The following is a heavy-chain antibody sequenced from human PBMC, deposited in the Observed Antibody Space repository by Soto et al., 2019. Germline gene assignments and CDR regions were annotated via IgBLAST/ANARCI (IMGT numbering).Heavy chain of an antibody. V-gene: IGHV3-23*01. CDR1: GFTFSSYA. Sequence: GGSLRLSCAASGFTFSSYAMSWVRQAPGKGLEWVSAISGSGGSTYYAESVKGRFTISRDNSKNTLDLQMNSLRAEDTAVYCCAKANQLLRKNYYFDYWGQGTLVTVSS. CDR3: AKANQLLRKNYYFDY. J-gene: IGHJ4*02. D-gene: IGHD2-2*01. CDR2: ISGSGGST.